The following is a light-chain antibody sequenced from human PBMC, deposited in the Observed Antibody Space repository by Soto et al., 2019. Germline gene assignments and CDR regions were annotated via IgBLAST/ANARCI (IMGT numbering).Light chain of an antibody. CDR3: MQARQTMYT. V-gene: IGKV2-28*01. Sequence: DIVMTQSPLSLPVTPGEPASISCRSSQSLLHSNGYNYLDWYLQKPGQSPQLLIYLGSNRASGVPDRFSGSGSGTDFTLKISRVEAEDVGLYYCMQARQTMYTFGQGTKLEIK. CDR2: LGS. CDR1: QSLLHSNGYNY. J-gene: IGKJ2*01.